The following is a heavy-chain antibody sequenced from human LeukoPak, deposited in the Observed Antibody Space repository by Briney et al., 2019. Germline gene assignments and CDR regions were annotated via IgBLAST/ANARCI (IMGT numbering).Heavy chain of an antibody. J-gene: IGHJ5*02. CDR3: ARDPGALITMTINNWFDP. CDR1: GGSISSTTYY. V-gene: IGHV4-39*07. Sequence: NPSETLSLTCTVSGGSISSTTYYWGWIRQTPGKGLEWIGSIYYTGSTYSNPSLRSRVTISIDTSKNQFSLNLSSVTAADTAVYYCARDPGALITMTINNWFDPWGQGTLVTVSS. CDR2: IYYTGST. D-gene: IGHD3-22*01.